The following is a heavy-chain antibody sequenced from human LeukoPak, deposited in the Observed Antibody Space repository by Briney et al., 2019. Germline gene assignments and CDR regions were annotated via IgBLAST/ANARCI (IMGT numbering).Heavy chain of an antibody. CDR1: GFAFSTSD. J-gene: IGHJ5*02. D-gene: IGHD4-11*01. V-gene: IGHV3-13*01. CDR3: ARGDYMGFDP. Sequence: GGSLRLSCAASGFAFSTSDMHWVRQAAGQGLEWVSGIGKAGDTYYLDSVRGRFTIFRENDENSVYLQMNNLRAGDTAVYYCARGDYMGFDPWGQGTLVVVSS. CDR2: IGKAGDT.